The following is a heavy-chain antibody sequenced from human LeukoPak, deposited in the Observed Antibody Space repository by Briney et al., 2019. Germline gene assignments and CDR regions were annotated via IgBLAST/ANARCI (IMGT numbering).Heavy chain of an antibody. CDR3: AYFGESSSS. V-gene: IGHV3-30*03. CDR2: ISYDGSNK. CDR1: GFTFSSNG. D-gene: IGHD3-10*01. J-gene: IGHJ5*02. Sequence: QAGGSLRLSCAVSGFTFSSNGMHWVRQAPGKGLEWVALISYDGSNKNYADSVKGRFTISRDNSKNTLFLNMNSLRAEDTAVYFCAYFGESSSSWGQGTLVTVSS.